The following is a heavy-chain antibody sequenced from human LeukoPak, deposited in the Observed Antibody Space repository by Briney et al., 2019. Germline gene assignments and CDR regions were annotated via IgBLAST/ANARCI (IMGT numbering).Heavy chain of an antibody. CDR2: INPGDSDT. V-gene: IGHV5-51*01. D-gene: IGHD2-2*01. J-gene: IGHJ6*02. CDR3: ARHPDCTRTSCYVDYYGMDV. CDR1: GYRFTSYW. Sequence: GESLKISCKGSGYRFTSYWIGWVRQLPGKGLEWMGIINPGDSDTRYSPSFQGQVTISADKSISTAYLQWSSLKASDTAMYYCARHPDCTRTSCYVDYYGMDVWGQGTTVTVSS.